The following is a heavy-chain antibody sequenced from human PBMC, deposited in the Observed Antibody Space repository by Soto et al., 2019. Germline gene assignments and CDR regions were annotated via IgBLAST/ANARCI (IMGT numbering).Heavy chain of an antibody. V-gene: IGHV3-11*05. CDR3: ARLRLTGYFDY. CDR2: LSTSSSYT. CDR1: GFTFSDHY. Sequence: QVQLVESGGGLVKPGGSLRLSCVASGFTFSDHYMTWIRQAPGKGLEWLSYLSTSSSYTNYADSVKGRFTISRDNAMNSLYLQMHSLRAEDTAVHYCARLRLTGYFDYWGQGTLVTVSS. J-gene: IGHJ4*02.